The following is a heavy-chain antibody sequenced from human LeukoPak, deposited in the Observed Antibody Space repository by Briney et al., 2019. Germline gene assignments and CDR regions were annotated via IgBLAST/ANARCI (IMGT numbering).Heavy chain of an antibody. CDR3: ARVSDTSMVTPGFDS. Sequence: ASLKGSCKTSGYNFNRYTITWVQQAPGQGLEWMGWVYTSNGDTNYAENFQGRLTMTTETVTKTAYMEPRRLRSGDTAIYFCARVSDTSMVTPGFDSWGQGTLVTVSS. D-gene: IGHD5-18*01. J-gene: IGHJ4*02. V-gene: IGHV1-18*01. CDR2: VYTSNGDT. CDR1: GYNFNRYT.